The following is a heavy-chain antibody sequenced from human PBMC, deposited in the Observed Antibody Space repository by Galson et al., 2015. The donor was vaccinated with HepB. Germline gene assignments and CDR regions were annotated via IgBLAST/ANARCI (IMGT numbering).Heavy chain of an antibody. D-gene: IGHD3-22*01. Sequence: SVKVSCKASGYTFTSYAMNWVRQAPGQGLEWMGWINTNTGNPTYAQGFTGRFVFSLDTSVSTAYLQISSLKAEDTAVYYCATTPRYYYDSSGYYHRRDYWGQGTLVTVSS. J-gene: IGHJ4*02. CDR2: INTNTGNP. V-gene: IGHV7-4-1*02. CDR3: ATTPRYYYDSSGYYHRRDY. CDR1: GYTFTSYA.